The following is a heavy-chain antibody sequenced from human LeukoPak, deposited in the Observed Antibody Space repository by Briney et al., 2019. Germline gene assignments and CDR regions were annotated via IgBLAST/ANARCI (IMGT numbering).Heavy chain of an antibody. V-gene: IGHV4-59*01. Sequence: SETLSLTCPVSGGSISSYYWSWIRQPPGKVLEWIGFIYYSASSNSNPSLKSRVTISVDTSKNQFSLKLSSVTAADTAVYYCASSIVALGSSGWYDYWGQGTLVTVSS. CDR2: IYYSASS. D-gene: IGHD6-19*01. CDR3: ASSIVALGSSGWYDY. CDR1: GGSISSYY. J-gene: IGHJ4*02.